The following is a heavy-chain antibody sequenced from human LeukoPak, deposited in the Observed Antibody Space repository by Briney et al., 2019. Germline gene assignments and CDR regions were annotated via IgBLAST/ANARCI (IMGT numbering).Heavy chain of an antibody. V-gene: IGHV3-21*01. CDR2: ISSSSSYI. J-gene: IGHJ4*02. D-gene: IGHD6-13*01. CDR3: ARSNSRQQRYFDY. Sequence: PGRSLRLSCAASGFTFSSYSMNWVRQAPGKGLEWVSSISSSSSYIYYADSVKGRFTISRDNAKNSLYLQMNSLIAEDTAVYYCARSNSRQQRYFDYWGQGTLVTVSS. CDR1: GFTFSSYS.